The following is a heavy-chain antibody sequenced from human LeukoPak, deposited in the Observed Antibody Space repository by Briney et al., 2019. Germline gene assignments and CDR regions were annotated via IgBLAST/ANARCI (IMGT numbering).Heavy chain of an antibody. CDR1: GYTFTGYY. Sequence: GASVKVSCKASGYTFTGYYMHWVRQAPGQGLEWMGWINPNSGGTNYAQKFQGRVTMTRDTSISTAYMELSRLRSDDTAVYYCARAKGYCSGGSCYSLSFDYWGQGTLVTVSS. CDR3: ARAKGYCSGGSCYSLSFDY. V-gene: IGHV1-2*02. D-gene: IGHD2-15*01. CDR2: INPNSGGT. J-gene: IGHJ4*02.